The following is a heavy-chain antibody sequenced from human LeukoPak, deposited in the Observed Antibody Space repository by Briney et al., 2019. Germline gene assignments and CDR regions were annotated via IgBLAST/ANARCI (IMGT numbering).Heavy chain of an antibody. J-gene: IGHJ4*02. CDR3: ARARREYSYGYWIPNGGATSYSFDY. CDR2: INESGSD. CDR1: GGSVGGYY. V-gene: IGHV4-34*01. D-gene: IGHD5-18*01. Sequence: SETLSLTCAVYGGSVGGYYGSWIRQPPGKWLDWIVEINESGSDNYNPSLKKPVTISVDTSKNQLYLKLSSVTAADTAVYYCARARREYSYGYWIPNGGATSYSFDYWDQGALVTVSS.